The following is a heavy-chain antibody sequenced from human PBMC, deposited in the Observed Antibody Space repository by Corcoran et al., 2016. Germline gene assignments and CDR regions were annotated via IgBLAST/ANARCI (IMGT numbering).Heavy chain of an antibody. V-gene: IGHV3-48*04. J-gene: IGHJ4*02. CDR3: ARVGSSSGWHGDY. Sequence: EVQLVESGGGLVQPGGSLRLSCAASGFTFSSYSMNWVRQAPGKGLEWVSYISSSSTIYYADSVKGRFTISRDNAKNSLYLQMNSLRAEDTAVYYCARVGSSSGWHGDYWGQGTLVTVSS. CDR2: ISSSSTI. D-gene: IGHD6-19*01. CDR1: GFTFSSYS.